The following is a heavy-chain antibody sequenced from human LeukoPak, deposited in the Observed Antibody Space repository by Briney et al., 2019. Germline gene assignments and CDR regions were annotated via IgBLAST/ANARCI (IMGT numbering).Heavy chain of an antibody. CDR2: IRYDGSNK. Sequence: GGSLRLSCAASGFTFSSYGMHWVRQAPGKGLEWVAFIRYDGSNKYYADFVKGRFTISRDNSKNTLYLQMNSLRAEDTAVYYCAKDLGDYDILTGYSYEAWGQGTLVTVSS. V-gene: IGHV3-30*02. J-gene: IGHJ5*02. CDR1: GFTFSSYG. D-gene: IGHD3-9*01. CDR3: AKDLGDYDILTGYSYEA.